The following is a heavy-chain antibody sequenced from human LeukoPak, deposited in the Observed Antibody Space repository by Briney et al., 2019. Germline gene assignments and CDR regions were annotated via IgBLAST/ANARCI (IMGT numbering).Heavy chain of an antibody. CDR3: ARAPIAAGGTENFDY. CDR1: GGSISSYY. Sequence: SETLSLTCTVSGGSISSYYWSWIRQPPGKGLEWIGYIYYSGSTNYNPSLKSRVTIPVDTSKNQFSLKLSSVTAADTAVYYCARAPIAAGGTENFDYWGQGTLVTVSS. D-gene: IGHD6-13*01. J-gene: IGHJ4*02. CDR2: IYYSGST. V-gene: IGHV4-59*01.